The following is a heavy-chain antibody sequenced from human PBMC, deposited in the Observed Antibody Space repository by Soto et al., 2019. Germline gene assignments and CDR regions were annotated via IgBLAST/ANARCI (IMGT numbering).Heavy chain of an antibody. J-gene: IGHJ5*02. CDR2: INHSGST. D-gene: IGHD3-10*01. V-gene: IGHV4-34*01. Sequence: PSETLSLTCAVHGGAFSGYYWGWIRQPPGKGLEWIGEINHSGSTNYNPSLKSRVTISVDTSKNQFSLKLSSVTAADTAVYYCARNHPTSYYYGSGSYPNWFDPWGQGTLVTVSS. CDR3: ARNHPTSYYYGSGSYPNWFDP. CDR1: GGAFSGYY.